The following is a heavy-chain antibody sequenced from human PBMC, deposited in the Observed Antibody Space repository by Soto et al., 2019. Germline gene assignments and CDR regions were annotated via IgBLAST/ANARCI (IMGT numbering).Heavy chain of an antibody. J-gene: IGHJ4*02. CDR1: GFTFSSYG. V-gene: IGHV3-23*01. CDR3: AKNEGYSSGWYLD. Sequence: EVQQLESGGGLVQPGGSLRLSCAASGFTFSSYGMSWVRQAPGKGLEWVSAISGSGGSTYKADSVKGRFTISRDNSKNTLYLQMNSLRAEDTAVYYCAKNEGYSSGWYLDWGQGTLVTVSS. D-gene: IGHD6-19*01. CDR2: ISGSGGST.